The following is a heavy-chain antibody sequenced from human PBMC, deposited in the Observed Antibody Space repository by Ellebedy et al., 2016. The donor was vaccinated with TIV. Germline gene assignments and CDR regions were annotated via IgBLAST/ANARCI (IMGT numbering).Heavy chain of an antibody. CDR1: GLAFSSFA. CDR2: ISDDGSNK. D-gene: IGHD1-26*01. V-gene: IGHV3-30*18. CDR3: AKIRAQWEPLDY. Sequence: GGSLRLXCAASGLAFSSFAMHWVRQAPGKGLEWVAVISDDGSNKYYIDSVKGRFTISRDNSKNTLYLQMNSLRAEDTAVYYCAKIRAQWEPLDYWGQGTLVTVSS. J-gene: IGHJ4*02.